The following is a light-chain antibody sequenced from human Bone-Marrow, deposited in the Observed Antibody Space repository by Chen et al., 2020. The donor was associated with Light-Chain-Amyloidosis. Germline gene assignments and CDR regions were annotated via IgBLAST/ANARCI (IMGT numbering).Light chain of an antibody. CDR2: DDS. CDR1: NIGSTS. V-gene: IGLV3-21*02. CDR3: QVWDRSSDRPV. Sequence: SYVLTQPSSVSVAPGQTATHACGGNNIGSTSVHWYQQTPGQAPLLVVYDDSDRPSGIPERLSGSNSGNTATLTISRVEAGDEADYYCQVWDRSSDRPVFSGGTKLTVL. J-gene: IGLJ3*02.